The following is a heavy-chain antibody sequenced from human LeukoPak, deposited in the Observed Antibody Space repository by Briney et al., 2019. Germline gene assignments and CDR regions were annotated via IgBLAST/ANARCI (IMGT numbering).Heavy chain of an antibody. D-gene: IGHD1-14*01. J-gene: IGHJ3*02. V-gene: IGHV3-23*01. CDR3: ATDPDDAFDI. CDR1: GFTFSSYA. Sequence: PGGSLRLSCAASGFTFSSYAMSWVRQAPGKGLEWVSAISGGGSTYYTDSVKGRFTISRDNSKNTLYLQMNSLRAEDTAVYYCATDPDDAFDIWGQGTMVTVSS. CDR2: ISGGGST.